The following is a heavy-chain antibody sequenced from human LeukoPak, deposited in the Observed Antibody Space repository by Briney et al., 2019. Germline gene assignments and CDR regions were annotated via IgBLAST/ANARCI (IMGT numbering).Heavy chain of an antibody. D-gene: IGHD3-22*01. V-gene: IGHV3-30*18. Sequence: GRSLRLSCAASGFTFSRYAVHWVRQAPGKGLEWVAVISYDGSNKYYADSVKGRFTISRDNSKNTLYLQMNSLRAEDTAVYYCAKANYYYDSSGYIHYMDVWGKGTTVTVSS. CDR1: GFTFSRYA. CDR3: AKANYYYDSSGYIHYMDV. J-gene: IGHJ6*03. CDR2: ISYDGSNK.